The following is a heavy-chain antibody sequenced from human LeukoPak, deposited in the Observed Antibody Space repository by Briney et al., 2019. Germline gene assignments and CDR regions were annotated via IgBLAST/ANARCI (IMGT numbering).Heavy chain of an antibody. CDR1: GDTFNNYA. CDR2: TIPFFGTV. J-gene: IGHJ6*03. Sequence: SVKVSCKASGDTFNNYAFNWVRQAAGQGPEWMGGTIPFFGTVKVAQKFQGRVTITTDESTSTSYMELSSLTSEDTAVYFCARGGRPLGYFYMDVWGKGTTVIVSS. V-gene: IGHV1-69*05. CDR3: ARGGRPLGYFYMDV.